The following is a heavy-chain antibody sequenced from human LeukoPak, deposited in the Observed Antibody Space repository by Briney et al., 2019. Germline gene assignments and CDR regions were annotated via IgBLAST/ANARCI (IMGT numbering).Heavy chain of an antibody. V-gene: IGHV3-23*01. CDR3: ARDSPYYYGSGSAIDY. CDR1: GFTFSSYA. J-gene: IGHJ4*02. CDR2: ISGSGGST. Sequence: GGSLRLSCAAPGFTFSSYAMSWVRQAPGKGLEWVSAISGSGGSTYYADSVKGRFTISRDNSKNSLYMQMNSLRAEDTAVYYCARDSPYYYGSGSAIDYWGQGTLVTVSS. D-gene: IGHD3-10*01.